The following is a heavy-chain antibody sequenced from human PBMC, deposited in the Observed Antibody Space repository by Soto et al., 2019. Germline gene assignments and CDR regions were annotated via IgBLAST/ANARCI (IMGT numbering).Heavy chain of an antibody. CDR3: AKVVCTNGVCYSQGFGYYFDY. CDR2: ISGSGGST. V-gene: IGHV3-23*01. J-gene: IGHJ4*02. D-gene: IGHD2-8*01. CDR1: GFTFSSYA. Sequence: GGSLRLSCAASGFTFSSYAMSWVRQAPGKGLEWVSAISGSGGSTYYADSVKGRFTISRDNSKNTLYLQMNSLRAEDTAVYYCAKVVCTNGVCYSQGFGYYFDYWGQGTLVTVSS.